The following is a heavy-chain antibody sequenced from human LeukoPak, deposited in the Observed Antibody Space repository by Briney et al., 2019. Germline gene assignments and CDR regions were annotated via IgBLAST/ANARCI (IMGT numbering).Heavy chain of an antibody. D-gene: IGHD3-22*01. Sequence: VGSLRVSCAASGFTFTSYGMNWVRQAPGKGLEWVSSISSNSSYVYYAESLKGRFTISRDNSKSSLYLEMNSLRAEDTAVYYCARGIVVVVYYYYMDVWGKGTTVTISS. J-gene: IGHJ6*03. CDR3: ARGIVVVVYYYYMDV. CDR1: GFTFTSYG. V-gene: IGHV3-21*01. CDR2: ISSNSSYV.